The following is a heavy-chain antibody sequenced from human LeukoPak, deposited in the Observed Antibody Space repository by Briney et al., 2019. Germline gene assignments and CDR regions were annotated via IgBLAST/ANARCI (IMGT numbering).Heavy chain of an antibody. CDR1: GFTFSSYG. V-gene: IGHV3-33*01. CDR2: IWFDGSNQ. CDR3: ARGGPGYCSDVNCYKGFDY. J-gene: IGHJ4*02. D-gene: IGHD2-15*01. Sequence: PGGSLRLSCAASGFTFSSYGMHWVRQAPGKGLEWVAVIWFDGSNQYYADSVKGRFTISRDNSMSTLYVQMNSLKAEDTAVYFCARGGPGYCSDVNCYKGFDYWGQGTLVTVSS.